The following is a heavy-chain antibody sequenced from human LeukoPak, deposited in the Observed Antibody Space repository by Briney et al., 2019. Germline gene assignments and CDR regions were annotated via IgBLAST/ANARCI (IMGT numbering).Heavy chain of an antibody. Sequence: ASVKVSCKVSGYTLTESSMHWVRQAPGKGLEWMGGFDPEDGETIYAQKFQGRVTMTEDTSTDTAYMELSSLRSEDTAVYYCATAPPTSGIHYDFWSGLGLSYYYYMDVWGKGTTVTVSS. D-gene: IGHD3-3*01. CDR3: ATAPPTSGIHYDFWSGLGLSYYYYMDV. CDR1: GYTLTESS. CDR2: FDPEDGET. V-gene: IGHV1-24*01. J-gene: IGHJ6*03.